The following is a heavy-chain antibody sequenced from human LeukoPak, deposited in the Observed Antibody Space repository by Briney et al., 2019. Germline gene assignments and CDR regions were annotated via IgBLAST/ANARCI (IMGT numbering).Heavy chain of an antibody. V-gene: IGHV4-59*01. J-gene: IGHJ3*02. CDR2: VYNSGST. D-gene: IGHD3-9*01. CDR1: GGSNSSYY. CDR3: AREGADILTGPDAFDI. Sequence: PSETLSLKCSVSGGSNSSYYWGWLRQRPGQGLEGMGYVYNSGSTNYNHFLNSRVTISVDTSKKQYSLKLSSVTAADTAVYNCAREGADILTGPDAFDIWGQGTMVTVSS.